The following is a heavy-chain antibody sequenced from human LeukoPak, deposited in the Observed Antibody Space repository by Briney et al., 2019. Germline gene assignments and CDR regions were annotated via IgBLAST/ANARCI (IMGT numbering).Heavy chain of an antibody. V-gene: IGHV3-48*03. Sequence: GGSLRLTCAASGFTFSSYEINSVRQAPGKGLEWVSYTRSSGSTEYADSVKGRFTISRDNAKNSLYLQMNSLRAEDTAVYWCARDPGNWFDPWGQGTLVTVSS. CDR3: ARDPGNWFDP. CDR1: GFTFSSYE. J-gene: IGHJ5*02. CDR2: TRSSGSTE.